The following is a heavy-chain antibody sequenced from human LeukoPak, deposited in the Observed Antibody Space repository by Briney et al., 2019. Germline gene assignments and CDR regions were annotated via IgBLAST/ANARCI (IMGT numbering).Heavy chain of an antibody. Sequence: EASVKVSCKASGYTFTSYGISWVRQAPGQGLEWMGWISAYNGNTNYAQKLQGRVTMTTDTSTSTAYMELRSLRSDDTAVYYCARDLKWLRPNWFDPWGQGTLVTVSS. J-gene: IGHJ5*02. V-gene: IGHV1-18*01. CDR3: ARDLKWLRPNWFDP. D-gene: IGHD5-12*01. CDR2: ISAYNGNT. CDR1: GYTFTSYG.